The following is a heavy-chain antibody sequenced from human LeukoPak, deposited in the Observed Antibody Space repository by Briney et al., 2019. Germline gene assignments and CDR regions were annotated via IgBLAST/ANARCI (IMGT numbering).Heavy chain of an antibody. D-gene: IGHD2-21*02. CDR1: GGSIRTYY. Sequence: SETLSLTCTVSGGSIRTYYWSWIRQPPGKRLEWIGYIYYTGCTNYNPSLKSRVTISVDTSKNQFSLKLSSVTAADTAVYYCSRVPPTYCGGDCYVFDYWGQGTLVTVSS. J-gene: IGHJ4*02. V-gene: IGHV4-59*01. CDR2: IYYTGCT. CDR3: SRVPPTYCGGDCYVFDY.